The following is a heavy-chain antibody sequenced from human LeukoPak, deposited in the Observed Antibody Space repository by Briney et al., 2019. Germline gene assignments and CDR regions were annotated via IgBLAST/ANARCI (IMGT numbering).Heavy chain of an antibody. V-gene: IGHV4-59*01. J-gene: IGHJ6*03. Sequence: SETLSLTCTVSGGSISSYYWSWIRQPPGKGLEWIGYIYYSGSTNYNPSLKSRVTISVDTSKNQFSLKLSSVTAADTAVYYCARRAVVVAATRHYYYYYMDVWGKGTTVTISS. CDR1: GGSISSYY. CDR3: ARRAVVVAATRHYYYYYMDV. D-gene: IGHD2-15*01. CDR2: IYYSGST.